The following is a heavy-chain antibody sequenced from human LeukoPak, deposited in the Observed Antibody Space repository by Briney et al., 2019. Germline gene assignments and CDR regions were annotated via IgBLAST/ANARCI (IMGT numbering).Heavy chain of an antibody. CDR1: GYTFTGYF. CDR2: INSNSGGT. D-gene: IGHD1-26*01. CDR3: ARDLASTSNWELDY. Sequence: ASVKVSCKTSGYTFTGYFMHWVRQAPGQGPEWMGRINSNSGGTNYAQNFRGRVTMTRDTSISTAYMELSRLTSDDTAVYYCARDLASTSNWELDYWGQGTLVTVSS. J-gene: IGHJ4*02. V-gene: IGHV1-2*06.